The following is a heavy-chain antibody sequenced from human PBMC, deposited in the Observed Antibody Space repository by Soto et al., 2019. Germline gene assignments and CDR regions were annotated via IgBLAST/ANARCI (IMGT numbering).Heavy chain of an antibody. CDR3: ARVGSGGYDSSGYPFDY. Sequence: GGSLRLYCAGPGFHVSSNFMSWVRQAQGKGLEWVSVIYSGGSTYYADSVKGRFTISRDNSKNTLYLQMDSLRAEDTAVYYCARVGSGGYDSSGYPFDYWGQGNRVTVSA. D-gene: IGHD3-22*01. J-gene: IGHJ4*02. CDR2: IYSGGST. V-gene: IGHV3-53*01. CDR1: GFHVSSNF.